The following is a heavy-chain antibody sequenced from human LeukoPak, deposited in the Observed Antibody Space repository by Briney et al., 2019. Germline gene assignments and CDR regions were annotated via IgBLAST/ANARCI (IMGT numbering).Heavy chain of an antibody. CDR3: ARAFSLYYGSGTFDY. Sequence: SETLSLTCAVYGGSFSGYYWSWIRQPPGKGLEWIGEINHSGSTNYNPSLKSRVTISVDTSKNQFSLKLSSVTAADTAVYYCARAFSLYYGSGTFDYWGQGTLVTVSS. CDR1: GGSFSGYY. CDR2: INHSGST. V-gene: IGHV4-34*01. D-gene: IGHD3-10*01. J-gene: IGHJ4*02.